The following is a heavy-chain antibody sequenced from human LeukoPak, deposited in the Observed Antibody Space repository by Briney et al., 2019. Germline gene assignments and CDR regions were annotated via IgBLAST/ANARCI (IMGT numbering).Heavy chain of an antibody. D-gene: IGHD4/OR15-4a*01. J-gene: IGHJ4*02. CDR2: ISSSGSTI. Sequence: PGGSLRLSCAASGFTFSNYYMSWIRQAPGKGLEWVSYISSSGSTIYYADSVKGRFIISRDNAKNSLYLQMNSLRAEDTAVYYCARAAYGAKSLDYWGQGTLVTVSS. CDR1: GFTFSNYY. CDR3: ARAAYGAKSLDY. V-gene: IGHV3-11*04.